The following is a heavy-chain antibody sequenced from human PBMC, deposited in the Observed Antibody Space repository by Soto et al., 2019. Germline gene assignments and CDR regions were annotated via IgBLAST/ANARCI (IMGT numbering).Heavy chain of an antibody. V-gene: IGHV4-31*03. J-gene: IGHJ4*02. D-gene: IGHD4-17*01. Sequence: TLSLTCTVSGGSISSGGYYWSWIRQHPGKGLEWIGYIYYSGSTYYNPSLKSRVTISVDTSKNQFSLKLSSVTAADTAVYYCARSLAKYGDYEGDYIYFDYWGQGTLVTVSS. CDR2: IYYSGST. CDR1: GGSISSGGYY. CDR3: ARSLAKYGDYEGDYIYFDY.